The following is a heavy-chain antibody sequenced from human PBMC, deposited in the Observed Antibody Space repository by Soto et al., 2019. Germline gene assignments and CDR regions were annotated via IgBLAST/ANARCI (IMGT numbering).Heavy chain of an antibody. Sequence: LRLSCAASGFTFSSYAMSWVRQAPGKGLEWVSAISGSGDSTYYADSVKGRFTISRDNSKNTLYLQMNSLRAEDTAVYYCASRSSGWYFDYWGQGTLVTVSS. J-gene: IGHJ4*02. V-gene: IGHV3-23*01. D-gene: IGHD6-19*01. CDR3: ASRSSGWYFDY. CDR2: ISGSGDST. CDR1: GFTFSSYA.